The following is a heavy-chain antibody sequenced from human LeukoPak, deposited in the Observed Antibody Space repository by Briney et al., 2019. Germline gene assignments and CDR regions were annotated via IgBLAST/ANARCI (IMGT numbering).Heavy chain of an antibody. CDR2: IKQDGSEK. D-gene: IGHD4/OR15-4a*01. J-gene: IGHJ4*02. CDR1: GFTFSSYW. CDR3: ARDDNMVVRVGFDY. Sequence: QPGGSLRLSCAASGFTFSSYWMSWVRQAPGKGLEWVANIKQDGSEKYYVDSVKGRFTISRDNAKNSLYLQMNILRAEDTAVYYCARDDNMVVRVGFDYWGQGTLVTVSS. V-gene: IGHV3-7*01.